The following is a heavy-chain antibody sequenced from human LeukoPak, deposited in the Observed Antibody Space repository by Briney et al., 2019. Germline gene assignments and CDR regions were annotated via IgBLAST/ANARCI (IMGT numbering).Heavy chain of an antibody. CDR3: ARGDCSGGSCRDIYNWFDP. CDR2: ISSSSSYI. J-gene: IGHJ5*02. Sequence: GGSLRLSCAASGLTFSSYSMNWVRQAPGKGLEWVSSISSSSSYIYYADSVKGRFTISRDNAKNSLYLQMNSLRAEDTAVYYCARGDCSGGSCRDIYNWFDPWGQGTLVTVSS. V-gene: IGHV3-21*01. CDR1: GLTFSSYS. D-gene: IGHD2-15*01.